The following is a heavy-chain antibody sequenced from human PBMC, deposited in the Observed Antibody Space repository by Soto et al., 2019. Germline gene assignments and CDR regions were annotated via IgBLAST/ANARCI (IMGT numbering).Heavy chain of an antibody. CDR3: ARGGGYQPY. CDR2: ISSSSSTI. V-gene: IGHV3-48*02. J-gene: IGHJ4*02. Sequence: EVQLVESGGGLVQPGGSLRLSCAASGFTFSSYSMNWVRQAPGKGLEWVSYISSSSSTIYYADSVKGRFTISRDNAKNSLYLQMYSLKEEDTAVYYCARGGGYQPYWGQGALVTVSP. D-gene: IGHD1-26*01. CDR1: GFTFSSYS.